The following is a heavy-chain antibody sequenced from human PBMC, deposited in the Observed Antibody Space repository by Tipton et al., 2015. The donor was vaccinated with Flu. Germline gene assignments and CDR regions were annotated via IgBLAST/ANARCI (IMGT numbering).Heavy chain of an antibody. CDR2: IRSKAYGGTT. V-gene: IGHV3-49*03. Sequence: SLRLSCTASGFTFGDYAMSWFRQAPGKGLEWVGFIRSKAYGGTTEYAASVKGRFTISRDDSKSIAYLQMSSLKTEDTAVYYCTRDQGQYYDILTGHYSRYYFDYWGQGTLVTVSS. J-gene: IGHJ4*02. CDR1: GFTFGDYA. D-gene: IGHD3-9*01. CDR3: TRDQGQYYDILTGHYSRYYFDY.